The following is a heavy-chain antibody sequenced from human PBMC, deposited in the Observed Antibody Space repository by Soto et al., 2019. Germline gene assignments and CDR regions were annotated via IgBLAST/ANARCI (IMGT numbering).Heavy chain of an antibody. V-gene: IGHV1-2*02. CDR3: ARLPDYYGSGTFTFDP. CDR2: INAKSGGT. CDR1: GHTLTGYY. Sequence: QVQLVQSGAEVKKPGASVKVSCKASGHTLTGYYVQWVRQAPGQGLEWMGWINAKSGGTKYAQKFQGRVTMTRDTSISTVYMELSRLRSDDTSVYYCARLPDYYGSGTFTFDPWGHGTLVIVSS. J-gene: IGHJ5*02. D-gene: IGHD3-10*01.